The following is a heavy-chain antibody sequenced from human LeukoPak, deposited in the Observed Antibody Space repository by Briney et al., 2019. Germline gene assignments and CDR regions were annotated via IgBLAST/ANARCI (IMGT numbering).Heavy chain of an antibody. Sequence: GGSLRLSCAASGFTFSTYAMSWVRQAPGKGLEWVPAISGSGDSTYYADSVKGRFTISRDNPKNTLYLQMNSLRAEDTAVYYCAKGQVGWYYFTMDVWGQGTTVTVSS. CDR3: AKGQVGWYYFTMDV. D-gene: IGHD6-19*01. CDR1: GFTFSTYA. V-gene: IGHV3-23*01. CDR2: ISGSGDST. J-gene: IGHJ6*02.